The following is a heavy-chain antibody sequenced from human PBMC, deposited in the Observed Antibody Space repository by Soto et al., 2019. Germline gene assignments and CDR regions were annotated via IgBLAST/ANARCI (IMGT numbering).Heavy chain of an antibody. CDR2: IYYNGNT. CDR3: ARDKGGAALKGSGMDV. CDR1: GGSIGSRDSY. D-gene: IGHD3-10*01. Sequence: QVQVQESGPGLVKPSQTLSLKCVVSGGSIGSRDSYWSWIRQHPEKGLEWIGSIYYNGNTDYNPSLRGRPTMSLDTSMNEFSLKLTSVTAADTAVYYCARDKGGAALKGSGMDVWGQGTTVTVS. V-gene: IGHV4-31*02. J-gene: IGHJ6*02.